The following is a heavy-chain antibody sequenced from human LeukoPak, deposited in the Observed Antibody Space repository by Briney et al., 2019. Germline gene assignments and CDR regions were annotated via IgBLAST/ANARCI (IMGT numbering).Heavy chain of an antibody. CDR2: IKSGGGGT. J-gene: IGHJ4*02. CDR3: ARGSNWAFDS. CDR1: GYRFSSNH. D-gene: IGHD1-1*01. Sequence: ASVKVSCKASGYRFSSNHMHWVRQAPGQGLEWMGIIKSGGGGTTYAQKFQGRIALTRDTSTTTFYMDLNNLRFEDTAVYYCARGSNWAFDSWGQGTLVTVSS. V-gene: IGHV1-46*01.